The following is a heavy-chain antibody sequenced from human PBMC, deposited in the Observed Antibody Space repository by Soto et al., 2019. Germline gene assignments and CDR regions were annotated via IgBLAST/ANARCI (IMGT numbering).Heavy chain of an antibody. CDR3: ARQRFSSYDALDF. D-gene: IGHD3-16*01. CDR1: GDSISTNY. Sequence: QVLLQESGPGLVKPSETLSLTCAVSGDSISTNYWSWIRQPPGRGLEWIGGFSYSGSTKYSPSLQSRVSMSIDTSKNQFSLRLSSVTAADTALYYCARQRFSSYDALDFWGQGTMVTVSS. CDR2: FSYSGST. V-gene: IGHV4-59*08. J-gene: IGHJ3*01.